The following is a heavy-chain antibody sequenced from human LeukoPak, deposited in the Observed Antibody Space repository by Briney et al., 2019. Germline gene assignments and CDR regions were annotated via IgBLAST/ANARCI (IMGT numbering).Heavy chain of an antibody. CDR2: ISGSGGST. J-gene: IGHJ4*02. CDR3: AKDPNPPFIVGATDGPGYFDY. D-gene: IGHD1-26*01. V-gene: IGHV3-23*01. CDR1: GFTFSSYG. Sequence: PGGSLRLSCAASGFTFSSYGMSWVRQAPGKGLEWVSAISGSGGSTYYADSVKGRFTISRDNSKNTLYLQMNSLRAEDTAVYYCAKDPNPPFIVGATDGPGYFDYWGQGTLVTVSS.